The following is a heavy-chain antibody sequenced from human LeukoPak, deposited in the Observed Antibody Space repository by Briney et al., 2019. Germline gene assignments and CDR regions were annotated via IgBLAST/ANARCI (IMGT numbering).Heavy chain of an antibody. J-gene: IGHJ6*03. V-gene: IGHV4-59*01. CDR3: ASGGATTAWDYYYYMHV. Sequence: SETLTLTCTVSGGSISSYYWSWIRQPPGKGLEWMGYIYYSGSTNYNPSLKSRVTISVDTSKNQFSLKLSSVTAADTAVHYCASGGATTAWDYYYYMHVGGKGTTVTIPS. D-gene: IGHD1-1*01. CDR1: GGSISSYY. CDR2: IYYSGST.